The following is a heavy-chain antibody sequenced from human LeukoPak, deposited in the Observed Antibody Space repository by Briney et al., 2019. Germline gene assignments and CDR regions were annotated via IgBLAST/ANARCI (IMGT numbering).Heavy chain of an antibody. D-gene: IGHD3-22*01. Sequence: PSETLSLTCTVSGGSISNYYWSWIRQPPGKGLEWIGYIYYSGSTNYNPSLKSRVTISVDTSKNQFSLKLSSVTAADTAVYYCARDRHYYDSSGYDYWGQGTLVTVSS. CDR2: IYYSGST. CDR3: ARDRHYYDSSGYDY. CDR1: GGSISNYY. J-gene: IGHJ4*02. V-gene: IGHV4-59*12.